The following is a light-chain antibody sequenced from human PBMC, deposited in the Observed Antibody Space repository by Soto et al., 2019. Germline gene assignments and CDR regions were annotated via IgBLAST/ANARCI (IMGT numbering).Light chain of an antibody. CDR3: QQYNKWPLT. J-gene: IGKJ4*01. CDR2: AAS. V-gene: IGKV3-15*01. Sequence: EIVMTQSPATLSVSPGERATLSCRASQSARSNLAWYQQKPGQAPWLLIYAASTRATGIPARFSGSGSGTEFTLTISSLQSEDFAVYYCQQYNKWPLTFGGGTKVEIK. CDR1: QSARSN.